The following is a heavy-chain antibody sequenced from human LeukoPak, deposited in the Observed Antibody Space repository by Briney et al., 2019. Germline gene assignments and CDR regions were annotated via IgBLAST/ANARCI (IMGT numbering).Heavy chain of an antibody. V-gene: IGHV1-2*06. CDR1: GYTFTGYY. CDR3: ARGSAFSSMVRGVVDY. Sequence: ASVKVSCKASGYTFTGYYMHWVRQAPGQGLEWMGRINPNSGGTNYAQKFQGRVTMTRDTSISAAYMELRRLRSDDTAVYYCARGSAFSSMVRGVVDYWGQGTLVTVSS. J-gene: IGHJ4*02. D-gene: IGHD3-10*01. CDR2: INPNSGGT.